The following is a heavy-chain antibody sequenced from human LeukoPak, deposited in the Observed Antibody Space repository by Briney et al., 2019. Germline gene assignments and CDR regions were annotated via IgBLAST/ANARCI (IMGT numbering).Heavy chain of an antibody. CDR3: ARGKAVAGTFSWFDP. D-gene: IGHD6-19*01. V-gene: IGHV3-74*01. Sequence: GGSLRLSCAASGFTFSVYWMLWVRQAPGRGLVWVSLINSDGSSTRYADSVKGRFTISRDNAKNTLYLQMNSLRAEDTAVYYCARGKAVAGTFSWFDPWGQGTLVTVSS. CDR2: INSDGSST. CDR1: GFTFSVYW. J-gene: IGHJ5*02.